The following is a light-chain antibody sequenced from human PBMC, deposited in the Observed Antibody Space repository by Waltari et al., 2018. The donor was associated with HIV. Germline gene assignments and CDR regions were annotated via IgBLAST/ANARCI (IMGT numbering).Light chain of an antibody. J-gene: IGLJ3*02. CDR3: STWDASLNGWV. CDR1: SSSIGNYT. V-gene: IGLV1-44*01. CDR2: SNN. Sequence: QSVLTQPHSASGTPGQRVTISCSGSSSSIGNYTINWYRQLPGMAPKLLIYSNNQRPSGVPDRFSGSKSGTSASLAISGLQSEDEADYSCSTWDASLNGWVFGGGTKLTVL.